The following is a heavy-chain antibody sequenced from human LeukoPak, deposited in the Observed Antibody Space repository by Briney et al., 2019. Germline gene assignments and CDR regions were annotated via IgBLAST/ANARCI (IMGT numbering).Heavy chain of an antibody. CDR3: ARSIVGDV. CDR2: IYSGGST. J-gene: IGHJ6*02. CDR1: GFTFSSYA. Sequence: GGSLRLSCAASGFTFSSYAMSWVRQAPGKGLEWVSVIYSGGSTYYADSVKGRFTISRDNSKNTLYLQMNSLRAEDTAVYYCARSIVGDVWGQGTTVTVSS. D-gene: IGHD3-22*01. V-gene: IGHV3-53*01.